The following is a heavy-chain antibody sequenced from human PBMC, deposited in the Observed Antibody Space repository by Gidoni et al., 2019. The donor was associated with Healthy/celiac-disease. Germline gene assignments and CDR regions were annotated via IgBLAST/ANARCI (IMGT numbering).Heavy chain of an antibody. CDR1: GFTFSSYS. CDR3: AREAIDPYYYMDV. Sequence: EVQLVESGGGLVKPGGSLRLSCAASGFTFSSYSMNWVRQAPGKGLELVSAISSSSSYIYYADSVKGRFTISRDNAKNSLYLQMNSLRAEDTAVYYCAREAIDPYYYMDVWGKGTTVTVSS. D-gene: IGHD2-21*01. CDR2: ISSSSSYI. V-gene: IGHV3-21*01. J-gene: IGHJ6*03.